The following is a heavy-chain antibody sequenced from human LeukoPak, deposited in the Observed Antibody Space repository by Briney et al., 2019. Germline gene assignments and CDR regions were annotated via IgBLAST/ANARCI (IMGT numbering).Heavy chain of an antibody. Sequence: GGSLRLSCVASGFTFSIYTVSWVRQAPGKGLEWVSSITSSSSSMYSADSVKGRLTTSRDNAKNSLYLQMNSLRAEDTAVYYCARDLAWGGYWGQGTLVTVSS. V-gene: IGHV3-21*01. D-gene: IGHD7-27*01. CDR2: ITSSSSSM. J-gene: IGHJ4*02. CDR3: ARDLAWGGY. CDR1: GFTFSIYT.